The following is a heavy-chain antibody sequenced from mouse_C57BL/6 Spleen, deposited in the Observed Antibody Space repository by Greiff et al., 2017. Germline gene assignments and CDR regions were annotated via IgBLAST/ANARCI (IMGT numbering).Heavy chain of an antibody. J-gene: IGHJ2*01. Sequence: VKLVESGPGLVAPSQSLSITCTVSGFSLTSYAISWVRQPPGKGLEWLGVIWTGGGTNYNSALKSRLSISKDNSKSQVFLKMNSLQTDDTARYYCARSPYYYGSSQSYYFDYWGQGTTLTVSS. CDR2: IWTGGGT. V-gene: IGHV2-9-1*01. CDR3: ARSPYYYGSSQSYYFDY. D-gene: IGHD1-1*01. CDR1: GFSLTSYA.